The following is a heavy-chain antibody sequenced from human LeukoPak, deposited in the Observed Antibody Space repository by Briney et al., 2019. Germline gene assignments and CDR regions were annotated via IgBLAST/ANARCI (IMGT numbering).Heavy chain of an antibody. CDR1: GGSISSSSYY. J-gene: IGHJ4*02. V-gene: IGHV4-39*01. D-gene: IGHD3-3*01. CDR2: IYYSGST. Sequence: SETLSLTCTVSGGSISSSSYYWGWIRQPPGKGLEWIGSIYYSGSTYYNPSLQSRVTISVDTSKNQFSLKLSSVTAADTAVYYCARLTLGFWSGYYKYYFDYWGQGTLVTVSS. CDR3: ARLTLGFWSGYYKYYFDY.